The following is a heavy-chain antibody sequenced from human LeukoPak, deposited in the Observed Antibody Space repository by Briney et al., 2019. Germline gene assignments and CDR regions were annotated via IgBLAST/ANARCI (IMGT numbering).Heavy chain of an antibody. CDR1: GYSISSGYY. D-gene: IGHD6-19*01. CDR3: ARAAVAGRGWFDP. Sequence: SETLSLTCTVSGYSISSGYYWGWIRQPPGKGLEWIGSIYHSGSTYYNPSLKSRVTISVDTSKNQFSLKLSSVTAADTAVYYCARAAVAGRGWFDPWGQGTLVTVSS. V-gene: IGHV4-38-2*02. CDR2: IYHSGST. J-gene: IGHJ5*02.